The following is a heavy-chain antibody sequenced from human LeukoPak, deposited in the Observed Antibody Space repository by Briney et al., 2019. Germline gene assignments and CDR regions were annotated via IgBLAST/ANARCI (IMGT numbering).Heavy chain of an antibody. CDR1: GFTFDDYA. Sequence: GGSLRLSCAASGFTFDDYAMHWVRQAPGKGLEWVSLISGDGGSTYYAYSVKGRFTISRDNSKNSLYLQMNSLRTEDTALYYCASGPSYYDSSGYYLVSPFDYWGQGTLVTVSS. J-gene: IGHJ4*02. V-gene: IGHV3-43*02. CDR2: ISGDGGST. CDR3: ASGPSYYDSSGYYLVSPFDY. D-gene: IGHD3-22*01.